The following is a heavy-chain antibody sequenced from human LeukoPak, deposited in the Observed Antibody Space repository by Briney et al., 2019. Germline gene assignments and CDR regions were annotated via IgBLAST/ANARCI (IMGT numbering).Heavy chain of an antibody. CDR2: ISAYNGNT. CDR1: GYTFTSYG. J-gene: IGHJ4*02. D-gene: IGHD3-9*01. Sequence: ASVKVSCKASGYTFTSYGISWVRQAPGQGLERMGWISAYNGNTNYAQKLQGRVTMTTDTSTSTAYMELRSLRSDDTAVYYCARDKSPTYYDILTGYYTPKNVFDYWGQGTLVTVSS. V-gene: IGHV1-18*01. CDR3: ARDKSPTYYDILTGYYTPKNVFDY.